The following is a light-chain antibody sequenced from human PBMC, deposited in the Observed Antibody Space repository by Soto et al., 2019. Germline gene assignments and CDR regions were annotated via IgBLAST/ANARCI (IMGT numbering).Light chain of an antibody. V-gene: IGLV1-44*01. CDR3: AAWDDSLDGWV. J-gene: IGLJ3*02. CDR2: SNN. CDR1: YSNVGSNT. Sequence: QSVLTQPPSASGAPGQRVTISCSGSYSNVGSNTVNWYQHLPGTAPKLLIYSNNQRPSGVPARFSGSKSGTSASLAITGRQSEDEADYYCAAWDDSLDGWVFGGGTKLTVL.